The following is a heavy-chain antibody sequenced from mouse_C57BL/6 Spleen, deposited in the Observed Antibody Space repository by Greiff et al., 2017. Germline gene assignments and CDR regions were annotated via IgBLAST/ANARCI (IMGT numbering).Heavy chain of an antibody. Sequence: VQLQQSGAELVKPGASVKLSCKASGYTFTSYWMQWVKQRPGQGLEWIGEIDPSDSYTNYNQKFKGKATLTVDTSSSTAYMQLSSLTSEDSAVYYCARCSSGYLAMDYWGQGTSVTVSS. J-gene: IGHJ4*01. CDR2: IDPSDSYT. CDR3: ARCSSGYLAMDY. D-gene: IGHD3-2*02. V-gene: IGHV1-50*01. CDR1: GYTFTSYW.